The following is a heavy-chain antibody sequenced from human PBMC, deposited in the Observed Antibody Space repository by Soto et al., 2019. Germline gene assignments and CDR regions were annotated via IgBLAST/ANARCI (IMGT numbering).Heavy chain of an antibody. CDR3: ARAHVRLQLGSSDY. J-gene: IGHJ4*02. CDR1: GYSFTGYF. Sequence: QVQLVQSGAEVKKPGASVKVSCKASGYSFTGYFMHWVRQVPGQGLEWMGWTNPKSGVTKYPQKFQGRVTMTRDTSISTASMELTRLRSDDTAVYYCARAHVRLQLGSSDYWGQGTLVTVSS. D-gene: IGHD6-25*01. V-gene: IGHV1-2*02. CDR2: TNPKSGVT.